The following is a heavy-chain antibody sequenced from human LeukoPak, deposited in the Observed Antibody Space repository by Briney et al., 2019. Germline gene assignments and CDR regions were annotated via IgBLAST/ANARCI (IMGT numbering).Heavy chain of an antibody. J-gene: IGHJ4*02. D-gene: IGHD3-10*01. CDR3: VKTVYGTMVRGVITSPFDY. Sequence: PGGSLRLSCSASGFTFSSYAMHWDRQAPGKGLEYVSAISSNGGSTYYADSVKGRFTISRDNSKNTLYLQMSSLRAEDTAVYYCVKTVYGTMVRGVITSPFDYWGQGTLVTVSS. V-gene: IGHV3-64D*06. CDR2: ISSNGGST. CDR1: GFTFSSYA.